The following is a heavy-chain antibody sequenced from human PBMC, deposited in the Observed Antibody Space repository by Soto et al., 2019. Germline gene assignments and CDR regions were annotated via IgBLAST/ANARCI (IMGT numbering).Heavy chain of an antibody. CDR3: ATAEVEY. J-gene: IGHJ4*02. V-gene: IGHV3-74*01. Sequence: GGSLRLSCAASGFTFGNSWMHWVRQAPGEGLEWVSRMNSDGSSTNYADSVKGRFTVSRDNAKNTLYLQMNSLRAEDTAVYYCATAEVEYWGPGTLVTVSS. CDR1: GFTFGNSW. CDR2: MNSDGSST.